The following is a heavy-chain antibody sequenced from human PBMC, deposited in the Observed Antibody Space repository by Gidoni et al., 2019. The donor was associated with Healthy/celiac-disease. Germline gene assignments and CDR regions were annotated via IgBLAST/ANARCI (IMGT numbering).Heavy chain of an antibody. CDR2: IYYSGST. CDR1: GGSLSSSSYY. D-gene: IGHD2-21*01. J-gene: IGHJ4*02. Sequence: QLQLQESGPGLVKPSETLSLTCTVSGGSLSSSSYYWGWIRQPPGKGLEWIGSIYYSGSTYYNPSLKSRFTISVDTSKNQFSLKLSSVTAADTAVYYCARLCILWWCPGRYFDYWGQGTLVTVSS. CDR3: ARLCILWWCPGRYFDY. V-gene: IGHV4-39*01.